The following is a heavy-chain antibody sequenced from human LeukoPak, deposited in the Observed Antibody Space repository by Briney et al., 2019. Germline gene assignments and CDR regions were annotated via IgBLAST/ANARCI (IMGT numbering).Heavy chain of an antibody. D-gene: IGHD1-26*01. CDR2: ISYSGRA. J-gene: IGHJ5*02. Sequence: SETLSLTCTVSGDSITDYYWSWIRQPPGKGLEWIGYISYSGRATYNPSVQSRVTISLATSRAQFSLSLTSVSAADTAVYYCEGVSAGGGSEWVDNWGQGTLVTVSS. V-gene: IGHV4-59*01. CDR3: EGVSAGGGSEWVDN. CDR1: GDSITDYY.